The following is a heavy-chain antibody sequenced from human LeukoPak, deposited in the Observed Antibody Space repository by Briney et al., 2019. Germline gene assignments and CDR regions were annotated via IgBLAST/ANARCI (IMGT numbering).Heavy chain of an antibody. V-gene: IGHV3-23*01. CDR1: GFTFSSYG. CDR3: AKEVVVVPAAGDFDY. Sequence: GGSLRLSCAASGFTFSSYGMSWVRQAPGKGLEWVSAISGSGDRTYYADSVKGRFTISRDNSKNTLYLQMNSLRAEDTAVYYCAKEVVVVPAAGDFDYWGQGTLVTVSS. J-gene: IGHJ4*02. D-gene: IGHD2-2*01. CDR2: ISGSGDRT.